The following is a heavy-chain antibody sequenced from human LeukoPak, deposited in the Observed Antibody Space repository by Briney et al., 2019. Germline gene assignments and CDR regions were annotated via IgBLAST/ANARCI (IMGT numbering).Heavy chain of an antibody. J-gene: IGHJ4*02. CDR2: ISYDGSLK. Sequence: GGSLRLSCVGSGFTFSNYGIHWVRQAPGKGLEWVTAISYDGSLKYYADSVRGRFTISRDNSKNTLYLQMNSLRTDDTAVYYCARVSLERQLWLPFDYWGQGTLVTVSS. V-gene: IGHV3-30*03. CDR3: ARVSLERQLWLPFDY. D-gene: IGHD5-18*01. CDR1: GFTFSNYG.